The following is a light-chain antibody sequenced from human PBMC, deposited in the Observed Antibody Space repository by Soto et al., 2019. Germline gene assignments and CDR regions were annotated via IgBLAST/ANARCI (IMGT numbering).Light chain of an antibody. J-gene: IGKJ1*01. Sequence: ILMTQSPASLSVSPGERATLSCRASQNIYSNIAWYQQKPGQAPRLLIYGASTRATGIPARFSGSGSGTEFTLTISSLQSEDFAVYYCQQYDNWPWTFGQGTKVDIK. CDR1: QNIYSN. CDR3: QQYDNWPWT. V-gene: IGKV3-15*01. CDR2: GAS.